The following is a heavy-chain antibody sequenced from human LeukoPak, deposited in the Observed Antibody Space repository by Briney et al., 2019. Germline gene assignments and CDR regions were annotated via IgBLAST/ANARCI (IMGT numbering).Heavy chain of an antibody. D-gene: IGHD3-16*02. V-gene: IGHV4-4*02. CDR2: IYHSGST. CDR1: GFTITGYG. J-gene: IGHJ4*02. CDR3: ARVYYDYVWGSYRLDY. Sequence: GSLRLSCVASGFTITGYGMNWVRQPPGKGLEWIGEIYHSGSTNYNPSLKSRVTISVDKSKNQFSLKLSSVTAADTAVYYCARVYYDYVWGSYRLDYWGQGTLVTVSS.